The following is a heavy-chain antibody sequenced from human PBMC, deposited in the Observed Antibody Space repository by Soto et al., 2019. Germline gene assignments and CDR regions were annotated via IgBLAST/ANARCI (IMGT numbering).Heavy chain of an antibody. CDR3: AREGSSGWSSAPGY. J-gene: IGHJ4*02. D-gene: IGHD6-19*01. CDR1: GFTFIDYY. CDR2: ISGSGGST. Sequence: PGGSLSLSCAASGFTFIDYYMSWFRQAPEKGLEWVSAISGSGGSTHYAYSVKGRFTISRDNSKNTLYLQMNSLRAEDTAVYYCAREGSSGWSSAPGYWGQGTLVTVSS. V-gene: IGHV3-23*01.